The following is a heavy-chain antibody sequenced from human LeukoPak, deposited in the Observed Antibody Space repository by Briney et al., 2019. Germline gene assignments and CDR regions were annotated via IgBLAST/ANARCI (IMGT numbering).Heavy chain of an antibody. J-gene: IGHJ6*02. CDR2: ISAYNGNT. Sequence: ASVKVSCKASGYTFTSYGISWVRQAPGQGLEWMGWISAYNGNTNYAQKLQGRVTMTTDTSTSTAYMELRSLRSDDTAVYYCARYSSGPPYYYYYGMDVWGQGTTVTVSS. CDR1: GYTFTSYG. D-gene: IGHD6-19*01. V-gene: IGHV1-18*01. CDR3: ARYSSGPPYYYYYGMDV.